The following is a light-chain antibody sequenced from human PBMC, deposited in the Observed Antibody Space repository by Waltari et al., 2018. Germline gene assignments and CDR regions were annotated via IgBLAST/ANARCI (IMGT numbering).Light chain of an antibody. CDR1: ANDIGGYNY. V-gene: IGLV2-14*03. CDR3: SSYTSSSTYVL. J-gene: IGLJ2*01. Sequence: QSALAQPASVSGSPGQSITISCTGTANDIGGYNYVSWYQQHPGLAPKLMIYDVSNRPSGVSNRFSGSKSGNTASLTISGLQAEDEADYYCSSYTSSSTYVLFGGGTKLTVL. CDR2: DVS.